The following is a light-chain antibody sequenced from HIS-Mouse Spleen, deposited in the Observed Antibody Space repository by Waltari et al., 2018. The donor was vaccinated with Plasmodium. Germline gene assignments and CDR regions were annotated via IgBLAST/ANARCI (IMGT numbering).Light chain of an antibody. CDR2: AAS. Sequence: DIQMTQSPSSLSASVGDRVTITCRASQSISNYLNWYQQKPGKAPKFLIYAASTLQSGVPSRCSGSGSGTDFTLTISSLQPEDVATYYCQQSYSTWTFGQGTKVEIK. V-gene: IGKV1-39*01. CDR1: QSISNY. J-gene: IGKJ1*01. CDR3: QQSYSTWT.